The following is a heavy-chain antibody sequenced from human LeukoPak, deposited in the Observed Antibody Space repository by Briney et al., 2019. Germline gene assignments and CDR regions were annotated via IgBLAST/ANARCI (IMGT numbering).Heavy chain of an antibody. Sequence: GGSLRLSCAASGFTFSSDAMSWVRQAPGKGREWVSAISGSGGSTYYADSVKGRFTISRDNSKNTLYLQMNSLRAEDTAVYYCARAGGSYYFDYWGQGTLVTVSS. J-gene: IGHJ4*02. D-gene: IGHD1-26*01. V-gene: IGHV3-23*01. CDR1: GFTFSSDA. CDR2: ISGSGGST. CDR3: ARAGGSYYFDY.